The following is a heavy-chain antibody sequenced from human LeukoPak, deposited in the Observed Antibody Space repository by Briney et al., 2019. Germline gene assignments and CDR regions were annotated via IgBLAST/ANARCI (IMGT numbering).Heavy chain of an antibody. J-gene: IGHJ4*02. CDR3: ARGGAYYYDSSVYYPYYFDY. Sequence: PSETLSLTCAVYGGSFSGYYWSWIRQPPGKGLEWIGEINHSGSTNYNPSLKSRVTISVDTSKNQFSLKLSSVTAADTAVYYCARGGAYYYDSSVYYPYYFDYWGQGTLVTVSS. CDR2: INHSGST. CDR1: GGSFSGYY. D-gene: IGHD3-22*01. V-gene: IGHV4-34*01.